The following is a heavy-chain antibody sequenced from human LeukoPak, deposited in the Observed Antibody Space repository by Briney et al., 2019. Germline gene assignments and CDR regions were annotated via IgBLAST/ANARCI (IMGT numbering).Heavy chain of an antibody. CDR2: ISAYNGNT. J-gene: IGHJ5*02. D-gene: IGHD1-26*01. V-gene: IGHV1-18*01. CDR1: GYTFTNYG. Sequence: ASVKVSCKASGYTFTNYGISWVRQAPGQGLEWMGWISAYNGNTKYAQKFQDRVTMTTDTSTTTAYMELRSLRSDDTAVYYCARDQKSWELWEGFDPWGQGTLVTVSS. CDR3: ARDQKSWELWEGFDP.